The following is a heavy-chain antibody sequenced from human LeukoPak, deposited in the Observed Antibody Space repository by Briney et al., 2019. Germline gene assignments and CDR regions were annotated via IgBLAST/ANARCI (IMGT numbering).Heavy chain of an antibody. J-gene: IGHJ5*02. CDR1: GFTFSSYA. V-gene: IGHV3-23*01. CDR3: AKAIGQEIPAASRWYDP. D-gene: IGHD2-2*01. Sequence: QSGGSLRLSCAASGFTFSSYAMSWVRQAPGKGLEWVSTVSDGGTYTYHADSVKGRFTISRDNFRNGLYLQMNSLRVEDTAVYYCAKAIGQEIPAASRWYDPWGQGTLVTVSS. CDR2: VSDGGTYT.